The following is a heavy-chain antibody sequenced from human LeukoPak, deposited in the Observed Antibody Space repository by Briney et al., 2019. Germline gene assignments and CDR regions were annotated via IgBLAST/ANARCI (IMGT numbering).Heavy chain of an antibody. CDR3: AKDPLTGSKGY. V-gene: IGHV3-23*01. D-gene: IGHD5-24*01. CDR1: GFTFNSFA. J-gene: IGHJ4*02. Sequence: PGGSLRLSCAAYGFTFNSFAMSWVRQAPGKGLEWVAAISGSGGSTYYTDSVKGRFTISRDNSRDTLSLQMNSLRVEDTAVYFCAKDPLTGSKGYWGQGTLVTVSS. CDR2: ISGSGGST.